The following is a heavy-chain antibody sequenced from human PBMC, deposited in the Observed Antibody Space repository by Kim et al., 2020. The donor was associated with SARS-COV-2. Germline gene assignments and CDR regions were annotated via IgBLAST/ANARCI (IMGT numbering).Heavy chain of an antibody. V-gene: IGHV3-11*01. CDR3: VTFYDSSSPTS. D-gene: IGHD3-22*01. Sequence: GGSLRLSCAASGVSLSDYFTSWIRQAPGKGREWVAFMTTGGSTRFYAHSVECRFTISRDNAKNSLHLQMDSLRAEDTAIYYCVTFYDSSSPTSWGQGSLVTVTS. J-gene: IGHJ4*02. CDR1: GVSLSDYF. CDR2: MTTGGSTR.